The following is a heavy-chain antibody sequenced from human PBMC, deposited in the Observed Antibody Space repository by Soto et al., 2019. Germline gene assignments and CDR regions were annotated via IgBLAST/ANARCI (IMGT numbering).Heavy chain of an antibody. CDR3: ARHPYSSSWYSWFDP. CDR2: IYPGDSDT. D-gene: IGHD6-13*01. V-gene: IGHV5-51*01. J-gene: IGHJ5*02. Sequence: PGESLKISCKGSGYSFTSYWIGWVRQMPGKGLEWIGIIYPGDSDTRYSPSFQGQVTISADKSISTAYLQWSSLKASDTAMYYCARHPYSSSWYSWFDPWGQGTLVTVSS. CDR1: GYSFTSYW.